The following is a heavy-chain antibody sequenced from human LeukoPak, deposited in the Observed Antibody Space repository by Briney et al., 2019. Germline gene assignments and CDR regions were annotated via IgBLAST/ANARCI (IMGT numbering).Heavy chain of an antibody. V-gene: IGHV1-69*06. D-gene: IGHD6-19*01. Sequence: ASVKVSCKASGGTFSSYAISWVRQALGQGLEWMGGIIPIFGTANYAQKFQGRVTITADKSTSTAYMELSSLRSEDTAVYYCARAEQWLASNYYMDVWGKGTTVTVSS. J-gene: IGHJ6*03. CDR2: IIPIFGTA. CDR3: ARAEQWLASNYYMDV. CDR1: GGTFSSYA.